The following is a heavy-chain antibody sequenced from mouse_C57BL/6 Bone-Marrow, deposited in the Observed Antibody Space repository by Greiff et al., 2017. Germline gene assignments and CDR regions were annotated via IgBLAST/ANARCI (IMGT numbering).Heavy chain of an antibody. CDR1: GYTFTSYW. Sequence: VQLQQPGAELVKPGASVKLSCKASGYTFTSYWMQWVKQRPGQGLECIGEIDPSDSYTNYNQKFKGKATLTVDTSSSTAYMQLSSLTSEDSAVYYCAREKGNYDYDFAYWGQGTLVTVSA. V-gene: IGHV1-50*01. J-gene: IGHJ3*01. CDR2: IDPSDSYT. CDR3: AREKGNYDYDFAY. D-gene: IGHD2-4*01.